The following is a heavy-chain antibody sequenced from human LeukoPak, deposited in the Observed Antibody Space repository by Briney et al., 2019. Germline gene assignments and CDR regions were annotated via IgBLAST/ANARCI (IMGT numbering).Heavy chain of an antibody. V-gene: IGHV3-23*01. CDR2: ISGSGDIT. CDR3: ATSPTFDP. Sequence: AGGSLRLSCVASGFTFNNYAMSWVRQAPEKGLEWVSAISGSGDITYYADSVKGRFTISRDNSRSTLYLQMSSLRAEDTAICYCATSPTFDPWGQGTLVTVSS. J-gene: IGHJ5*02. CDR1: GFTFNNYA.